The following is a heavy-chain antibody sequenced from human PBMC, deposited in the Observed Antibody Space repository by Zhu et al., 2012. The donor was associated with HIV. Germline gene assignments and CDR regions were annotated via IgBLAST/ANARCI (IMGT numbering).Heavy chain of an antibody. CDR3: TTDFGLWFRAPPLGKDV. CDR2: IKSEADGGTT. V-gene: IGHV3-15*01. Sequence: EVQLLESGGGLKRPGGSLRLSCVGSGFTFSQAWMTWVRQAPGKGLEWVGRIKSEADGGTTEHAASVKGRFSISRDDSQNTLYLQMNSLKTEDTAVYYCTTDFGLWFRAPPLGKDVWGQGTTVIVSS. J-gene: IGHJ6*02. D-gene: IGHD3-10*01. CDR1: GFTFSQAW.